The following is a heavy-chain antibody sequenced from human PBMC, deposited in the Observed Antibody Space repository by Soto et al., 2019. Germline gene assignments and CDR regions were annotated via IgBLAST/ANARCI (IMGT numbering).Heavy chain of an antibody. CDR3: AINWGDYYGSGSYYNWFDP. CDR1: GGTFSSYA. J-gene: IGHJ5*02. Sequence: QVQLVQSGAEVKKPGSSVKVSCKASGGTFSSYAISWVRQAPGQGLEWMGGLIAIFGTANYAQKFQGRVTITADESTSTAYMELSSLRSEDTAVYYCAINWGDYYGSGSYYNWFDPWGQGTLVTVSS. D-gene: IGHD3-10*01. CDR2: LIAIFGTA. V-gene: IGHV1-69*01.